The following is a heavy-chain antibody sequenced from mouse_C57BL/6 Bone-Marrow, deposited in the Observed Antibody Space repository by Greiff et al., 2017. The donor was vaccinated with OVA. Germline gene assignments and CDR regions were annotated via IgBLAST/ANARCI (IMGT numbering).Heavy chain of an antibody. CDR2: ISNLAYSI. CDR3: ARYGYYYAMDY. Sequence: EVQVVESGGGLVQPGGSLKLSCAASGFTFSDYGMEWARQAPRKGPEWVGFISNLAYSIYYADTVTGRFTISRANAKTTLYLEMSSLRSEDTAMYDCARYGYYYAMDYGGKGTSVTVSS. CDR1: GFTFSDYG. D-gene: IGHD2-2*01. V-gene: IGHV5-15*01. J-gene: IGHJ4*01.